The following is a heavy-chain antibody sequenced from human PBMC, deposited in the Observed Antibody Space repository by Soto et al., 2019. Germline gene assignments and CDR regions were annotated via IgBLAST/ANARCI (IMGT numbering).Heavy chain of an antibody. D-gene: IGHD2-2*01. CDR3: VKDGGYCSSATCYSPRNHYFDA. CDR1: GFDFSVYW. CDR2: IKFDGSEK. J-gene: IGHJ5*02. Sequence: GSLRLSCAASGFDFSVYWMSWVRQAPGKGPEWVANIKFDGSEKRYVDSVKGRFTISRDNARNSVFLQMNSLRAGDTAVYYCVKDGGYCSSATCYSPRNHYFDAWGQGTLVTVSS. V-gene: IGHV3-7*03.